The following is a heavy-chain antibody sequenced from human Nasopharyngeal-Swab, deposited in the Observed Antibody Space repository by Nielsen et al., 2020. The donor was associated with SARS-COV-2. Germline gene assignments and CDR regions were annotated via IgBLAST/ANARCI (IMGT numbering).Heavy chain of an antibody. CDR2: IYQSGST. CDR3: ARDIRTYDILTGYSLGYFDL. V-gene: IGHV4-30-2*01. D-gene: IGHD3-9*01. Sequence: WIRQPPGKGLEWIGYIYQSGSTDYNPSLKSRVTISIDRSKNQFSLKLSSVTAADTAVYYCARDIRTYDILTGYSLGYFDLWGRGTLVTVSS. J-gene: IGHJ2*01.